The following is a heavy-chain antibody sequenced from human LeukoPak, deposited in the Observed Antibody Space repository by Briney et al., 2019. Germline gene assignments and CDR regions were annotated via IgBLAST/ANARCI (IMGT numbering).Heavy chain of an antibody. J-gene: IGHJ4*02. Sequence: GGSLTLSCAASGFTFNSYAMSWVRQAPGKGLEGVAVIRYDGSNKYYADSVKGRFTISRDNSKNTLYPQMNSLRAEDTAVYYCAKDSYSSGWYGQFDYWGQGTLVTVSS. CDR3: AKDSYSSGWYGQFDY. CDR1: GFTFNSYA. D-gene: IGHD6-19*01. CDR2: IRYDGSNK. V-gene: IGHV3-30*02.